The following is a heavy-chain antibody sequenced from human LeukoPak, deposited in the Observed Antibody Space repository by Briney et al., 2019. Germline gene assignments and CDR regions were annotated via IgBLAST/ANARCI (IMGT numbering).Heavy chain of an antibody. CDR3: ARTGLWFGELLSGGIDY. CDR2: ISAYNGNT. V-gene: IGHV1-18*01. J-gene: IGHJ4*02. CDR1: GYTFTSYG. D-gene: IGHD3-10*01. Sequence: ASVKVSCKTSGYTFTSYGISWVRQAPGQGLEWMGWISAYNGNTNYAQKLQGRVTMTTVTSTSTAYMELRSLRSDDTAVYYCARTGLWFGELLSGGIDYWGQGTLVTVSS.